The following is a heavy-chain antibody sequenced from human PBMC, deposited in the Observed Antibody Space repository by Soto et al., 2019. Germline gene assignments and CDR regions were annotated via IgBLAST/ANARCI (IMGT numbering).Heavy chain of an antibody. CDR2: INSNGGST. V-gene: IGHV3-74*01. D-gene: IGHD3-3*01. CDR1: GFTFSNYW. Sequence: GGSLRLSCAASGFTFSNYWMHWVRQAPGKGLVWVSRINSNGGSTTYADSVNGRFTISRDNAKNTLYPKRNSPRAEDTGVYFCARVKRDPVAILGVVIPDFDYR. CDR3: ARVKRDPVAILGVVIPDFDY. J-gene: IGHJ4*01.